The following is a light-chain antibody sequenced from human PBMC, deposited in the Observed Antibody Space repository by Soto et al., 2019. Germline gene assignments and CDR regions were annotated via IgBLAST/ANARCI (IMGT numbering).Light chain of an antibody. CDR3: KQYSIWRT. CDR2: GAS. V-gene: IGKV3-15*01. CDR1: ESVSTN. J-gene: IGKJ1*01. Sequence: EIEITHSPATLSLAQGERVTLSCRASESVSTNLAWYQQKAGQAPRLLIYGASTRATGIPARFSGSGSGTEFTLTISSLQSEDFAVYYCKQYSIWRTFGQGTKGAIK.